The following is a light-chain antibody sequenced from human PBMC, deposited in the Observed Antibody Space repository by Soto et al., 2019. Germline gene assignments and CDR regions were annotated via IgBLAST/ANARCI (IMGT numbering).Light chain of an antibody. J-gene: IGKJ2*01. CDR3: QHYNTYPYT. V-gene: IGKV1-5*03. CDR2: MAS. Sequence: DIQMTQSPSTLSASVGDRVTITCRASQGLSTWLAWYQQKPGKAPKLLIYMASNLEGGVPSRFSGSGSGREFTLTITSLQPDDFATYYCQHYNTYPYTFGQGTELEIK. CDR1: QGLSTW.